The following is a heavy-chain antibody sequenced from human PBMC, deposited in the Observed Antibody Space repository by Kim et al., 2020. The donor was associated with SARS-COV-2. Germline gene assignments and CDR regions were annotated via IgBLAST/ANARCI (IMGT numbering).Heavy chain of an antibody. Sequence: SETLSLTCTVSGGSISSSSYYWGWLRQPPGKGLEWIGSIYYSGSTYYNPSLKSRVTISVDTSKNQSSLKLSSVTAADTAVYYCARHPGRGRGVIRRQDYYFDYWGQGTLVTVSS. J-gene: IGHJ4*02. V-gene: IGHV4-39*01. CDR3: ARHPGRGRGVIRRQDYYFDY. CDR1: GGSISSSSYY. D-gene: IGHD3-10*01. CDR2: IYYSGST.